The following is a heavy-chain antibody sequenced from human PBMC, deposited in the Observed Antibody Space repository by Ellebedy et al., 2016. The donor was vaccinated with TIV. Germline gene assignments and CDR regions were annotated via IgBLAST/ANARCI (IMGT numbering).Heavy chain of an antibody. Sequence: PGGSLRLSCAASGFTFSSYAMSWVRQAPGKGLEWVSAISGSGDSPHYADSVKGRFTIPRDTSKNTLYLKMNSLRAEDTAVYYCAKDRFSSAWYGGYFDYWGQGTLVTVSS. D-gene: IGHD6-19*01. CDR3: AKDRFSSAWYGGYFDY. CDR1: GFTFSSYA. J-gene: IGHJ4*02. CDR2: ISGSGDSP. V-gene: IGHV3-23*01.